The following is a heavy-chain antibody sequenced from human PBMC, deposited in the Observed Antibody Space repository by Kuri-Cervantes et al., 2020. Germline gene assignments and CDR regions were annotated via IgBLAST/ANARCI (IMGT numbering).Heavy chain of an antibody. J-gene: IGHJ4*02. Sequence: SVKVSCKASGYTFTGYYMHWVRQAPGQGLEWMGGIIPIFGTANYAQKFQGRVTITADESTSTAYMELSSLRSEDTAVYYCARRHRWELLAGPFYDYWGQGTLVTVSS. V-gene: IGHV1-69*13. CDR1: GYTFTGYY. CDR2: IIPIFGTA. D-gene: IGHD1-26*01. CDR3: ARRHRWELLAGPFYDY.